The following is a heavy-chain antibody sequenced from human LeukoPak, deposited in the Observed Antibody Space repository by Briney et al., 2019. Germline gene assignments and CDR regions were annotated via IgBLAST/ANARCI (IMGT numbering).Heavy chain of an antibody. CDR1: GFTFSSYG. V-gene: IGHV3-23*01. J-gene: IGHJ4*02. CDR3: ARENPPYGSGSYPVY. Sequence: GGTLRLSCAASGFTFSSYGMSWVRQAPGKGLEWVSAISGSGGSTYYADSVKGRFTISRDNAKNSLYLQMNSLRAEDTAVYYCARENPPYGSGSYPVYWGQGTLVTVSS. D-gene: IGHD3-10*01. CDR2: ISGSGGST.